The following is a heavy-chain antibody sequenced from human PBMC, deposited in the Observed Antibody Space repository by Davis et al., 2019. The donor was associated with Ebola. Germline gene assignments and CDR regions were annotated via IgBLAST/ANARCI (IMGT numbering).Heavy chain of an antibody. V-gene: IGHV1-69*13. Sequence: AASVKVSCKAPGGTFSSYAISWVRQAPGQGLEWMGGIIPIFGTANYAQKFQGRVTITADESTSTAYMELSSLRSEDTAVYYCARDRGYGSGWYNYYYGMDVWGQGTTVTVSS. CDR3: ARDRGYGSGWYNYYYGMDV. J-gene: IGHJ6*02. D-gene: IGHD6-19*01. CDR2: IIPIFGTA. CDR1: GGTFSSYA.